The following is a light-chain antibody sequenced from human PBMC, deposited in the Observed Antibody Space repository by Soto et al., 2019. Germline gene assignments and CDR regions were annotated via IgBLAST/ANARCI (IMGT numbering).Light chain of an antibody. CDR3: QKYNSAPLT. Sequence: DIQMTQSPSSLSASVGDRVTITCRASQCISNYLAWYQQKPGKVPKLLIYAASTLQSGVPSRFSGSGSGTDLTLTISSLQPEDVATYYCQKYNSAPLTFGGGTKVEIK. J-gene: IGKJ4*01. CDR1: QCISNY. V-gene: IGKV1-27*01. CDR2: AAS.